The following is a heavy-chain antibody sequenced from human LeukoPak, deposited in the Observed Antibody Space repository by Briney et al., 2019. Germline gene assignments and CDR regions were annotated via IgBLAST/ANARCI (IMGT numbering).Heavy chain of an antibody. CDR1: GFTFSSYA. J-gene: IGHJ4*02. Sequence: GGSLRLSCAASGFTFSSYAMSWVRQAPGKGLEWVSAISASGVSTFYADSVKGRFTISRDNSKNTLYLQMNSLRAEDTAVYYCAKRIQSAMATGYWGQGTLVTVSS. V-gene: IGHV3-23*01. D-gene: IGHD5-18*01. CDR3: AKRIQSAMATGY. CDR2: ISASGVST.